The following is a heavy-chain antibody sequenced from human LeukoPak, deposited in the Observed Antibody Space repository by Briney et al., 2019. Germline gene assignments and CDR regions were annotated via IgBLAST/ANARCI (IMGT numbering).Heavy chain of an antibody. CDR1: GFTFSDHY. V-gene: IGHV3-72*01. CDR2: STNRLNSYTT. J-gene: IGHJ4*02. CDR3: ARVSLGNYGELDC. D-gene: IGHD3-10*01. Sequence: GGSLRLSCAASGFTFSDHYMDWVRQAPGKGLEWVGRSTNRLNSYTTEYAASVKGRFTISRDDSKNSLYLQMNSLKTEDTAVYYCARVSLGNYGELDCWGQGTLVIVSS.